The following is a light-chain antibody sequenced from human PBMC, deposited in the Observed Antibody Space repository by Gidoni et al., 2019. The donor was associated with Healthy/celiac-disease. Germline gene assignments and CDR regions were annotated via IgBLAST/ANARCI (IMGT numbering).Light chain of an antibody. CDR1: QSISSW. Sequence: LQMTQSPSTLSASVGDRVTITCRASQSISSWLAWYQQKPGKAPKLLIYTASSLESGVPSRFSGSGSGTEFTLTISSLQPDDFATYYCQQYNSYPWTFGQGTKVEIK. CDR3: QQYNSYPWT. J-gene: IGKJ1*01. CDR2: TAS. V-gene: IGKV1-5*03.